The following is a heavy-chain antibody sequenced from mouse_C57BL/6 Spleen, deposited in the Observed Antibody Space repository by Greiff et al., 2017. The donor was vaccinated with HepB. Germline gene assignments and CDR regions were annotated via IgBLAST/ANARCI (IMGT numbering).Heavy chain of an antibody. CDR2: IHPSDSDT. CDR3: AIPAYDYDDPLAY. J-gene: IGHJ3*01. CDR1: GYTFTSYW. Sequence: QVQLQQPGAELVKPGASVKVSCKASGYTFTSYWMHWVKQRPGQGLEWIGRIHPSDSDTNYNQKFKGKATLTVDKSSSTAYMQLSSLTSEDSAVYYCAIPAYDYDDPLAYWGQGTLVTVSA. V-gene: IGHV1-74*01. D-gene: IGHD2-4*01.